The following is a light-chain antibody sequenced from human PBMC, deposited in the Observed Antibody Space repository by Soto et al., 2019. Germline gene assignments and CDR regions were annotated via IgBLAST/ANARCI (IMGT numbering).Light chain of an antibody. J-gene: IGKJ4*01. CDR1: QSVSSSY. V-gene: IGKV3-20*01. CDR2: GAS. Sequence: EIVLTQSPGTLSLSPGERATLSCRASQSVSSSYLAWYQQKPGQAPRLLIYGASSRATGIPDRFSGSGSGTDSTLTISRLEPEDFAVYYFQQYDSSPLTFGGGTTLEIK. CDR3: QQYDSSPLT.